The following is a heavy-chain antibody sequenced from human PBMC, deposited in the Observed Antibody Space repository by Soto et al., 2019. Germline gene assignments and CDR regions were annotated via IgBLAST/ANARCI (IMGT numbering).Heavy chain of an antibody. CDR3: ASRGQDILVVPAAIWVPFAI. D-gene: IGHD2-2*01. CDR1: GYSFTSYW. Sequence: GESLKISCKGSGYSFTSYWIGWVRQMPGKGLEWMGIIYPGDSDTRYSPSFQGQVTISADKSISTAYLQWSSLKASDTAMYYWASRGQDILVVPAAIWVPFAIGGQGKMVTV. J-gene: IGHJ3*02. V-gene: IGHV5-51*01. CDR2: IYPGDSDT.